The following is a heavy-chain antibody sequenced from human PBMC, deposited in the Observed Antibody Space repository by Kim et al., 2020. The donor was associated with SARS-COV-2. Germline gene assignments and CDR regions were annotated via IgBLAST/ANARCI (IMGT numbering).Heavy chain of an antibody. V-gene: IGHV3-30*18. Sequence: GGSLRLSCAASGFTFSSYGMHWVRQAPGKGLEWVAVISYDGSNKYYADSVKGRFTISRDNSKNTLYLQMNSLRAEDTAVYYCAKGGSSEASFDYWGQGTLVTVSS. CDR2: ISYDGSNK. D-gene: IGHD1-26*01. CDR1: GFTFSSYG. J-gene: IGHJ4*02. CDR3: AKGGSSEASFDY.